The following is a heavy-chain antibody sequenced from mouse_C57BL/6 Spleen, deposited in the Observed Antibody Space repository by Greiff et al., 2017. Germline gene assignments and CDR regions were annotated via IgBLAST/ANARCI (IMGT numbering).Heavy chain of an antibody. CDR2: IYPGDGDT. CDR1: GYAFSSYW. V-gene: IGHV1-80*01. J-gene: IGHJ2*01. D-gene: IGHD2-3*01. Sequence: QVQLQQSGAELVKPGASVKISCKASGYAFSSYWMNWVKQRPGKGLEWIGQIYPGDGDTNYNGKFKGKATLTADKSSSTAYMQLSSLTSEDSAVYCCARGGYDGYFYFDYWGQGTTLTVAS. CDR3: ARGGYDGYFYFDY.